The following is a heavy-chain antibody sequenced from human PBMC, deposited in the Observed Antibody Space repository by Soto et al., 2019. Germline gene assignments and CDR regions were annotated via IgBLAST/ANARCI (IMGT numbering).Heavy chain of an antibody. CDR3: ARELGGDLDY. CDR1: GFSVSSYY. D-gene: IGHD2-21*02. Sequence: EVQLVESGGGLIQPGGSLRLSCAASGFSVSSYYMSWVRQAPGKGLEWVSVIYNSGGTYYADSVKGRFTISRDNSKNTLYLQMNIRRADDAAMYYCARELGGDLDYWGQGTVVTVSS. CDR2: IYNSGGT. J-gene: IGHJ4*02. V-gene: IGHV3-53*01.